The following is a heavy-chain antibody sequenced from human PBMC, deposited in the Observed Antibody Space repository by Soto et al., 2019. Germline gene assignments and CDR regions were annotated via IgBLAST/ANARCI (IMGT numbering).Heavy chain of an antibody. CDR3: ARLPVVTTHYYYYYGMDV. V-gene: IGHV5-10-1*01. Sequence: LGESLKISCKGSGYSFTSYWISWVRQMPGKGLEWMGRIDPSDSYTNYSPSFQGHVTISADKSISTAYLQWSSLKASDTAMYYCARLPVVTTHYYYYYGMDVWGQGTTVTFSS. D-gene: IGHD2-15*01. CDR2: IDPSDSYT. J-gene: IGHJ6*02. CDR1: GYSFTSYW.